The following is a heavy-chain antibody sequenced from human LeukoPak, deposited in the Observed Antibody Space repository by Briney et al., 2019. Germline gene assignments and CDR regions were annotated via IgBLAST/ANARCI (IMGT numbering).Heavy chain of an antibody. D-gene: IGHD2-15*01. CDR3: ARALRYCSGGSCYSGYYYYYYMDV. Sequence: SETLSLPCTVSGGSISSYYWSWIRQPAGKGLEWIGRIYTSGSTNYNPSLKSRVTISVDKSKNQFSLKLSSVTAADTAVYYCARALRYCSGGSCYSGYYYYYYMDVWGKGTTVTVSS. CDR1: GGSISSYY. CDR2: IYTSGST. J-gene: IGHJ6*03. V-gene: IGHV4-4*07.